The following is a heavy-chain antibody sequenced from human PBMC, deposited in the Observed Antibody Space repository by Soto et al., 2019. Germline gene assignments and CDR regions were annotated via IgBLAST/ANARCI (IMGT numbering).Heavy chain of an antibody. Sequence: EVQLVESGGGLVKPGGSLRLSCAASGFTFSSYSMNWVRQAPGKGLEWVSSISSSSSYIYYADSVKGRFTISRDNAKNSLYLQMNSLRAEDTAVYYCARDGGGSSSWPARDYGMDVWGQGTTVTVSS. CDR2: ISSSSSYI. CDR1: GFTFSSYS. V-gene: IGHV3-21*01. J-gene: IGHJ6*02. D-gene: IGHD6-13*01. CDR3: ARDGGGSSSWPARDYGMDV.